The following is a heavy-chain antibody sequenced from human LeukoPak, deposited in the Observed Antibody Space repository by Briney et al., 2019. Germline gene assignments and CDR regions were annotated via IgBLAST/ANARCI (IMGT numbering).Heavy chain of an antibody. D-gene: IGHD1-26*01. Sequence: ASVKVSCKASGYTFTGYYMHWVRQAPGQGLEWMGWINPNSGGTNYAQKFQGRVTMTRGTSISTAYMELSRLRSDDTAVYYCARVRYSGSPKLRFDYWGQGTLVTVSS. J-gene: IGHJ4*02. V-gene: IGHV1-2*02. CDR2: INPNSGGT. CDR3: ARVRYSGSPKLRFDY. CDR1: GYTFTGYY.